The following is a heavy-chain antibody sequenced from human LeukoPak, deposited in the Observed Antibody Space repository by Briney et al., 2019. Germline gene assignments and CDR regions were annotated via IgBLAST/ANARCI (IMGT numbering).Heavy chain of an antibody. CDR3: ASVAGSYERGYFDY. CDR2: IIPIFGTA. Sequence: SVKVSCKASGGIFSSYAISLVRQAPGQGLEWMGGIIPIFGTANYAQKFQGRVTITTDESTSTAYMELSSLRSEDTAVYYCASVAGSYERGYFDYWGQGTLVTVSS. D-gene: IGHD1-26*01. J-gene: IGHJ4*02. V-gene: IGHV1-69*05. CDR1: GGIFSSYA.